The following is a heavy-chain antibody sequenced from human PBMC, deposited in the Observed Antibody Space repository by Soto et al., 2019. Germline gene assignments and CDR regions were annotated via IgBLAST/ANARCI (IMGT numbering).Heavy chain of an antibody. J-gene: IGHJ6*02. CDR2: ISAYNGNT. Sequence: GASVKVSCKASGYTFTSYGISWVRQAPGQGLEWMGWISAYNGNTNYAQKLQGRVTMTTDTSTSTAYMELRSLRSDDTAVYYYTREGSAPYYYFAMDAWGQGTTVTVPS. D-gene: IGHD3-10*01. CDR3: TREGSAPYYYFAMDA. V-gene: IGHV1-18*01. CDR1: GYTFTSYG.